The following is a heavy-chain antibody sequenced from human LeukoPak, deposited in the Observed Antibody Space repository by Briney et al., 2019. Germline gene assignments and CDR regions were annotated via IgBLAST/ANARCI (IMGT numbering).Heavy chain of an antibody. J-gene: IGHJ4*02. CDR1: GFTFSIYG. CDR2: ISSDGYTK. V-gene: IGHV3-30*18. Sequence: PGGSLRLSCAASGFTFSIYGMHWVRQAPGKGLEWMAVISSDGYTKYYADSVKGRFTISRDTSQNTLYLQMISLRAEDTAVYYCAKEIAVADYFDYWGQGTLVTVSS. CDR3: AKEIAVADYFDY. D-gene: IGHD6-19*01.